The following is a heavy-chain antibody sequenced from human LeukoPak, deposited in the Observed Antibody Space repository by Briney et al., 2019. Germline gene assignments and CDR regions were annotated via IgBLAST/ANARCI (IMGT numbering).Heavy chain of an antibody. Sequence: ASVKVSCKASGYTFTSYDIDWVRQATGQGLEWMGWMNPNSGNTGYAQKFQGRVTMTRNTSISTAYMELSSLRSEDTAVYYCARTRIAAAGGGFDPWGQGTLVTVSS. J-gene: IGHJ5*02. V-gene: IGHV1-8*01. D-gene: IGHD6-13*01. CDR3: ARTRIAAAGGGFDP. CDR2: MNPNSGNT. CDR1: GYTFTSYD.